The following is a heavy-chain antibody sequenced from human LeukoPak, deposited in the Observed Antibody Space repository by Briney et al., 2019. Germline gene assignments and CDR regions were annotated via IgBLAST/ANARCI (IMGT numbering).Heavy chain of an antibody. Sequence: ASVKVSCKASGYTFTGYYMHWVRQAPGQGLEWMGWINPNSGDTNYAQKFQGRVTMTRDTFISTAYMELSRLRSDDTAVYYCARDSGGSYFIYWYFDLWGRGTLSLSPQ. V-gene: IGHV1-2*02. CDR1: GYTFTGYY. D-gene: IGHD1-26*01. J-gene: IGHJ2*01. CDR2: INPNSGDT. CDR3: ARDSGGSYFIYWYFDL.